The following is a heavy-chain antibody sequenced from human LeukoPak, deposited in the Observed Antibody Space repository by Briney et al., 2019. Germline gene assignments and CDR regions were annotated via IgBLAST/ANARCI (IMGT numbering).Heavy chain of an antibody. Sequence: GGSLRLSCAASGFTFSSYSMNWVRQAPGKGLEWVSSISSSSSYIYYADSVKGRFTISRDNAKNSLYLQMNSLRAEDTAVYYCAKSPLVVVPAAIPGYWGQGTLVTVSS. V-gene: IGHV3-21*04. J-gene: IGHJ4*02. CDR1: GFTFSSYS. D-gene: IGHD2-2*01. CDR2: ISSSSSYI. CDR3: AKSPLVVVPAAIPGY.